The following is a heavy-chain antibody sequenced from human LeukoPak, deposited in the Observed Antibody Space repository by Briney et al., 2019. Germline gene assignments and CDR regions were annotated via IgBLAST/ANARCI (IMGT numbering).Heavy chain of an antibody. CDR1: GYTFTSYG. CDR3: ARVPFWSGYQSFDY. D-gene: IGHD3-3*01. Sequence: ASVRVSCKASGYTFTSYGISWVRQAPGQGLEWMGWISAYNGNTNYAQKLQGRVTMTTDTSTSTAYMELRSLRSDDTAVYYCARVPFWSGYQSFDYWGQGTLVTVSS. J-gene: IGHJ4*02. V-gene: IGHV1-18*01. CDR2: ISAYNGNT.